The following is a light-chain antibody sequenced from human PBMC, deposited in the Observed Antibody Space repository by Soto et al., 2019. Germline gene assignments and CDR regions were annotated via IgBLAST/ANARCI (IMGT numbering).Light chain of an antibody. J-gene: IGKJ5*01. CDR2: LGS. CDR3: MQALQTPFT. CDR1: QSLLHSNGYNY. V-gene: IGKV2-28*01. Sequence: DIVITQSPLSLPVTPGDPASISCRSSQSLLHSNGYNYLDWYLQKPGQSPQLLIYLGSNRASGVPDRFSGSGSDTDFTLKISRVEAEDVGVYYCMQALQTPFTCGQGTRLEI.